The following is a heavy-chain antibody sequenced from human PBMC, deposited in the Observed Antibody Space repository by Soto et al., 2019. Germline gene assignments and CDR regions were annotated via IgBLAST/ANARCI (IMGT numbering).Heavy chain of an antibody. CDR1: GGTFNSYP. V-gene: IGHV1-69*01. Sequence: GXSVKVSCKVSGGTFNSYPLNWGRQAPVQGLEWMGLITPIYGTTSYAQKFQGRVTITADESTRTVYMELRSLRSEDTARYYCARDIQLGYYYYAMDVWGQGTTVTVSS. CDR2: ITPIYGTT. J-gene: IGHJ6*02. CDR3: ARDIQLGYYYYAMDV. D-gene: IGHD1-1*01.